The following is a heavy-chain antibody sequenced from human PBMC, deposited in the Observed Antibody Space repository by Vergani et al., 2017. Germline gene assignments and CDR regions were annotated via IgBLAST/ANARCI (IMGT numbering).Heavy chain of an antibody. CDR2: INPNSGGT. D-gene: IGHD1-26*01. V-gene: IGHV1-2*02. CDR3: ARDQGGETQPGAFDI. J-gene: IGHJ3*02. CDR1: GYTFTGYY. Sequence: QVQLVQSGAEVKKPGASVKVSCKASGYTFTGYYMHWVRQAPGQGLEWMGWINPNSGGTNYAQKFQGRVTMTRDTSISTAYMELSRLRSDDTAVYYYARDQGGETQPGAFDIWGQGTMVTVSS.